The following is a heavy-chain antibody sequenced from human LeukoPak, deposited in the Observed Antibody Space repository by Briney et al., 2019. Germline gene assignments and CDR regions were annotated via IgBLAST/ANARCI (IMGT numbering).Heavy chain of an antibody. Sequence: GGSLRLSCAASGFNLIDYSMNGVREAPGKGMEWVANIKQDGSEKYYVDSVKGPFTNYRDQTKNSLYLEMDSLRDEATAVCYCARDSGTYLSQGTLVTVSS. J-gene: IGHJ4*02. CDR2: IKQDGSEK. CDR1: GFNLIDYS. D-gene: IGHD2-15*01. V-gene: IGHV3-7*01. CDR3: ARDSGTY.